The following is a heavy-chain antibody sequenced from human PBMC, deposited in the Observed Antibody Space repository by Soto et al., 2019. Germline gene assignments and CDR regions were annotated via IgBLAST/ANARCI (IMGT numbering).Heavy chain of an antibody. Sequence: SETLSLTCTVSGASITGSSYWSWIRQPAGKGLEWIGRFSLSGTTNYNPSLRSRVTMSADVSKNQFSLRLTSVTAADTALYYCARGMTPPGAPAWYYFDSWGQGTLVTVSS. CDR1: GASITGSSY. V-gene: IGHV4-4*07. J-gene: IGHJ4*02. D-gene: IGHD2-8*02. CDR3: ARGMTPPGAPAWYYFDS. CDR2: FSLSGTT.